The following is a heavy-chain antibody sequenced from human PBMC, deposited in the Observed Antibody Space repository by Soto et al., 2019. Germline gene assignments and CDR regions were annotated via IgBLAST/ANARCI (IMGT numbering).Heavy chain of an antibody. CDR3: ARESHEILTGPPWVWYFDL. Sequence: QVQLQQWGAGPLRPLETLSLTCSVSGGSFSGYYWAWIRQSPGKGLEGIGEINDRGSINYNPSLKSRVSISVDTSKNHYSLNRRSVTAADTAVYYCARESHEILTGPPWVWYFDLWGRGTLVTVSS. J-gene: IGHJ2*01. CDR2: INDRGSI. D-gene: IGHD3-9*01. CDR1: GGSFSGYY. V-gene: IGHV4-34*01.